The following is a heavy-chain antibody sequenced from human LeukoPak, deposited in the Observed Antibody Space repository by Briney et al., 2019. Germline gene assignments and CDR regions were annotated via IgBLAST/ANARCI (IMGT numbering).Heavy chain of an antibody. Sequence: ASVKVSCKASGYTFTSYGISWVRQAPGQGLEWMGWISAYNGNTNYAQKLQGRVTMTTDTSTSTAYMELRSLRAEDTAVYYCARDLIVRPYYYGSGSSTGLDYWGQGTLVTVSS. CDR2: ISAYNGNT. D-gene: IGHD3-10*01. CDR3: ARDLIVRPYYYGSGSSTGLDY. J-gene: IGHJ4*02. V-gene: IGHV1-18*01. CDR1: GYTFTSYG.